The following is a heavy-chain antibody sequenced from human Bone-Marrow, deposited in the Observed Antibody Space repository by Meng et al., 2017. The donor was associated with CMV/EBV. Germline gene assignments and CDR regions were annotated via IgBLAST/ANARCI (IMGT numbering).Heavy chain of an antibody. CDR1: GFTFSSYS. D-gene: IGHD4-17*01. CDR2: ISSSSSYI. V-gene: IGHV3-21*01. CDR3: ARRTTVTKYFDY. Sequence: GESLKISCAASGFTFSSYSMNWVRQAPGTGLEWVSSISSSSSYIYYADSVKGRFTISRDNAKNSLYLQMNSLRAEDTAVYYCARRTTVTKYFDYWGQGTLVTVSS. J-gene: IGHJ4*02.